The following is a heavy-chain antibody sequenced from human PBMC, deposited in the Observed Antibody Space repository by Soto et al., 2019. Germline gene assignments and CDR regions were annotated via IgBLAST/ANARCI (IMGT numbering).Heavy chain of an antibody. CDR3: ANRDYGSGSYFRNDY. V-gene: IGHV1-69*02. J-gene: IGHJ4*02. Sequence: QVQLVQSGAEVKKPGSSVKVSCKASGGTFSSYTISWVRQAPGQGLEWMGRIIPILGIANYAQKFQGRVTIXXDXPXXTAYMELSSLRSEDTAVYYCANRDYGSGSYFRNDYWGQGTLVTVSS. D-gene: IGHD3-10*01. CDR2: IIPILGIA. CDR1: GGTFSSYT.